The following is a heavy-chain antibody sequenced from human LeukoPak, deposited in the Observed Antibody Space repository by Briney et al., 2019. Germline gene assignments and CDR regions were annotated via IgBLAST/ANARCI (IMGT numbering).Heavy chain of an antibody. Sequence: ETLSLTCAVYGGSLSGYYWSWIRQPPGKGLEWIGEINHSGSTNYNPSLKTRVTISVDTSKNQFSLKLSSVTAADTAVYYCARGQILFDPWGQGTLVTVSS. J-gene: IGHJ5*02. CDR2: INHSGST. V-gene: IGHV4-34*01. CDR1: GGSLSGYY. CDR3: ARGQILFDP.